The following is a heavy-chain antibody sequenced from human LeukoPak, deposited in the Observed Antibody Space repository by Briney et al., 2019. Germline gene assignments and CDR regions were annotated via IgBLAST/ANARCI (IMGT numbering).Heavy chain of an antibody. CDR2: ISGSGGST. D-gene: IGHD3-9*01. Sequence: PGGSLRLSCAASGFTFSSYAMSWVRQAPGKGLEGVSAISGSGGSTYYADSVKGGFTIYRDNSKKRVYMQMNSLRAEDTAVYYCAKDRSDIFDAFDIWGQGTMVTVSS. CDR1: GFTFSSYA. CDR3: AKDRSDIFDAFDI. V-gene: IGHV3-23*01. J-gene: IGHJ3*02.